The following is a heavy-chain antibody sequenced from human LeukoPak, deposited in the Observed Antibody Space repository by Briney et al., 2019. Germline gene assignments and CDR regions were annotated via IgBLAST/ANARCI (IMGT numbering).Heavy chain of an antibody. CDR3: ARLDCYDVVGCYNH. V-gene: IGHV4-59*08. J-gene: IGHJ5*02. CDR2: VSHDGTT. CDR1: GDSVTTYY. Sequence: PSETLSLTCSVSGDSVTTYYWSWIRQAPGKGLEWIGYVSHDGTTNYTTTLRSRVIMSVDTANNTISLRLTSVTAADTAIYYCARLDCYDVVGCYNHWGRGTQVTVS. D-gene: IGHD3/OR15-3a*01.